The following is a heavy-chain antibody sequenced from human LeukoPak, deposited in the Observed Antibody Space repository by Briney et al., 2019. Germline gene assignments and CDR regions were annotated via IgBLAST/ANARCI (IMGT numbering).Heavy chain of an antibody. CDR3: AKDRSSSFSGFLEY. Sequence: GGSLRLSCAASGFTFSSYAMNWVRQAPGKGLEWVSAMSYSGSSIYYADSVKGRFTISRDNSKNTLYLQMNSLRAEDTAVYYCAKDRSSSFSGFLEYWGQGTLVTVSS. CDR1: GFTFSSYA. V-gene: IGHV3-23*01. CDR2: MSYSGSSI. J-gene: IGHJ4*02. D-gene: IGHD6-6*01.